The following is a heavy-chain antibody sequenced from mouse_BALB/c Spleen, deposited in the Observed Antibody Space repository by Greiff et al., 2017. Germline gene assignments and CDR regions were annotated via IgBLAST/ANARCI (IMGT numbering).Heavy chain of an antibody. CDR3: ARGGITTYYAMDY. CDR1: GFTFSSFG. D-gene: IGHD2-4*01. Sequence: EVQGVESGGGLVKPGGSLKLSCAASGFTFSSFGMHWVRQAPEKGLEWVAYISSGSSTIYYADTVKGRFTISRDNPKNTLFLQMTSLRSEDTAMYYCARGGITTYYAMDYWGQGTSVTVSS. CDR2: ISSGSSTI. V-gene: IGHV5-17*02. J-gene: IGHJ4*01.